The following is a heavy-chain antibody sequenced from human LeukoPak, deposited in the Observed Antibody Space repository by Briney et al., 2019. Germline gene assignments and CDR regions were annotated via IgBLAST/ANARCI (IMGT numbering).Heavy chain of an antibody. CDR3: AREILRFDI. V-gene: IGHV7-4-1*02. CDR2: IHPSTGNP. CDR1: GYSFTNYA. J-gene: IGHJ3*02. Sequence: ASVKVSCKASGYSFTNYAMNWVRQAPGQGLEWMGWIHPSTGNPTYAQGFTGRFVFSLDSSVSTVYLQISDLMPEDTAKYYCAREILRFDIWGQGTTVTVSS.